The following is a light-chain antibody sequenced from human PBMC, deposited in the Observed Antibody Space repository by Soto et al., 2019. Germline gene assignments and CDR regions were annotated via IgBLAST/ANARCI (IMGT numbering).Light chain of an antibody. Sequence: DIQMTQSPSTLSASVGDRVTITCRASQSISNWLAWYQQKPGKAPKLLIYDASSLETGVPLRFSGSGSGTEFTLTISSLQPDDFVAYYCQQYNSYSLTFGQGTKVDI. J-gene: IGKJ1*01. CDR1: QSISNW. V-gene: IGKV1-5*01. CDR3: QQYNSYSLT. CDR2: DAS.